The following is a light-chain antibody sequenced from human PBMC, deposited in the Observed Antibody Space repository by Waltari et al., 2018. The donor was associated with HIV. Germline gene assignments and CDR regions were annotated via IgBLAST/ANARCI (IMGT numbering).Light chain of an antibody. CDR2: DDD. V-gene: IGLV3-21*01. CDR1: NIGSKR. Sequence: SYVLTQSPSVSVAPGQTAIITCGGNNIGSKRVHWYQQRTGQAPVLIIFDDDDRPSGIPERFSGSNSGDTATLSISRVEAGDEADYFCQVWDIITDEVIFGGGTKMTVL. J-gene: IGLJ2*01. CDR3: QVWDIITDEVI.